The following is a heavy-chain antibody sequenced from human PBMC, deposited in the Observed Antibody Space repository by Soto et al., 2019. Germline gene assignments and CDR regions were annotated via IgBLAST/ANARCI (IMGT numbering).Heavy chain of an antibody. Sequence: ASVKVSCKASGYTFTSYAMHWVRQAPGQRLEWMGWINAGNGNTKYSQKFQGRVTITRDTSASTAYMELSSLRSEDTAVYYCARDLRGGYSYGYLSNYYYYGMDVWGQGTTVTVSS. D-gene: IGHD5-18*01. CDR1: GYTFTSYA. V-gene: IGHV1-3*01. J-gene: IGHJ6*02. CDR3: ARDLRGGYSYGYLSNYYYYGMDV. CDR2: INAGNGNT.